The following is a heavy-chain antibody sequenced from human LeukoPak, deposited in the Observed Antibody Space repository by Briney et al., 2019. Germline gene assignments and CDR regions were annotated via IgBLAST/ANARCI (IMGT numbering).Heavy chain of an antibody. CDR3: ARERQQLALYYYMDV. J-gene: IGHJ6*03. CDR1: GYTFTSYY. Sequence: GASVKVSCKASGYTFTSYYMHWVRQAPGQGLEWMGIINPSGGSTSYAQKFQGRVTMTRDTSISTAYMELSRLRSDDTAVYYCARERQQLALYYYMDVWGKGTTVTVSS. CDR2: INPSGGST. D-gene: IGHD6-13*01. V-gene: IGHV1-46*01.